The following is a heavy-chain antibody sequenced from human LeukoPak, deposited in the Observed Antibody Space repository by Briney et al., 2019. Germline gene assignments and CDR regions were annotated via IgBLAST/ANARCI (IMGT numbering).Heavy chain of an antibody. V-gene: IGHV3-48*02. Sequence: GGSLRLSCAASGFTFSSYSMNWVRQAPGKGLEWVSYISSSSSPIYYADSVKGRFTISRDNAKNSLYLQMNSLRDEDTAVYYCARAKRYYYDSSGFYGMDVWGQGTTVTVSS. J-gene: IGHJ6*02. CDR1: GFTFSSYS. CDR3: ARAKRYYYDSSGFYGMDV. CDR2: ISSSSSPI. D-gene: IGHD3-22*01.